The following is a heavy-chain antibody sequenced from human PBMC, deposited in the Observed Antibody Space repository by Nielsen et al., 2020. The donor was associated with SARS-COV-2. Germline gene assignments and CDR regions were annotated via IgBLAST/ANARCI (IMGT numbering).Heavy chain of an antibody. J-gene: IGHJ4*02. Sequence: GGSLRLSCAASGFTFDDYAMHWVRQAPGKGLEWVSGISWNSGSIGYADSVKGRFTISRDNAKNSLYLQMNSLRAEDTALYYCASPGSGWYYWGQGTLVTVSS. D-gene: IGHD6-19*01. V-gene: IGHV3-9*01. CDR1: GFTFDDYA. CDR2: ISWNSGSI. CDR3: ASPGSGWYY.